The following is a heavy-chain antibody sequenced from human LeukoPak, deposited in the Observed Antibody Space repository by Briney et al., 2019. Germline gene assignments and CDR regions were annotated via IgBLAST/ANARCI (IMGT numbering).Heavy chain of an antibody. CDR1: GFTFSSYS. J-gene: IGHJ3*02. D-gene: IGHD2-2*02. Sequence: GGSLRLSCAASGFTFSSYSMNWVRQAPGKGLEWVSSISSSSSCIYYADSVKGRFTISRDNAKNSLYLQMNSLRAEDTAVYYCARGWGDCTTVSCYTGGDVFDMWGQGTMVTVSS. V-gene: IGHV3-21*01. CDR3: ARGWGDCTTVSCYTGGDVFDM. CDR2: ISSSSSCI.